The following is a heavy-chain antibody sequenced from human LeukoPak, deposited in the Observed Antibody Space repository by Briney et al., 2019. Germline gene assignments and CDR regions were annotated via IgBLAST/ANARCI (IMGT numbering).Heavy chain of an antibody. D-gene: IGHD2-15*01. CDR3: AKLGSVSGYYFDY. V-gene: IGHV3-30*02. J-gene: IGHJ4*02. CDR1: GFTFSSYG. Sequence: GGSLRLSCAASGFTFSSYGMHWVRQAPGKGLEWVAFIRYDGSNKYYADSVKGRFTISRDNSKNTLYLQMNSLRAEDTAVYYCAKLGSVSGYYFDYWGQGTLVIVSS. CDR2: IRYDGSNK.